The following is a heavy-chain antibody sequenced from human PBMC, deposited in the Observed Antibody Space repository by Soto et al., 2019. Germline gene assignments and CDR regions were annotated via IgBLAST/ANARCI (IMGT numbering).Heavy chain of an antibody. D-gene: IGHD1-7*01. J-gene: IGHJ6*02. CDR3: ARRYNWNYRGYYYYSMDV. CDR2: IYPGDSDT. V-gene: IGHV5-51*01. Sequence: EALKISCKGSGYSFTSYWIGWVRQMPGKGLEWMGIIYPGDSDTRYSPSFQGQVTISADKSISTAYLQWSSLKASDTAMYYCARRYNWNYRGYYYYSMDVWGQGTTVTVSS. CDR1: GYSFTSYW.